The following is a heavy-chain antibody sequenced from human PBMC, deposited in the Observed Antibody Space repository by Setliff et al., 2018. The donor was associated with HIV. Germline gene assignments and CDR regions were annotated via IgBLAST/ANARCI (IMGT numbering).Heavy chain of an antibody. CDR3: ARRPPRYCSSISCYRDWFDP. Sequence: SETLSLTCTVSGGSISRNYYWGWIRQPPDKGLEWIGSFHYSGSTNYNPSLKSRVTISVDTSKNQFSLKLNSVTAADTAVYYCARRPPRYCSSISCYRDWFDPWGQGTLVTVSS. V-gene: IGHV4-39*07. D-gene: IGHD2-2*01. J-gene: IGHJ5*02. CDR1: GGSISRNYY. CDR2: FHYSGST.